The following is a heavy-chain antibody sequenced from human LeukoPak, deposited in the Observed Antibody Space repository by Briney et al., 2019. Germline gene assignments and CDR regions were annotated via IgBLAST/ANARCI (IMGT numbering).Heavy chain of an antibody. J-gene: IGHJ6*03. V-gene: IGHV1-46*01. CDR1: GYTFTSYY. CDR2: INPSGGST. Sequence: ASVKVSCKASGYTFTSYYMHWVRQAPGQGLEWMGIINPSGGSTSYAQKFQGRVTMTRDMSTSTVYMELSSLRSEDTAVYYCARDGELLGRYCYYYMDVWGKGTTVTVSS. CDR3: ARDGELLGRYCYYYMDV. D-gene: IGHD2-15*01.